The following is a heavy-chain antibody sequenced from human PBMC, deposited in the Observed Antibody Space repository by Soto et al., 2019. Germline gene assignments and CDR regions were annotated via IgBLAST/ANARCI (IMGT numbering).Heavy chain of an antibody. D-gene: IGHD6-25*01. CDR3: ANLTGNNSGRSDDAFDI. CDR2: ISGSGGST. Sequence: GGSPRLSCAASGFSFSSYAMSWFRQAPGKGLEWVSAISGSGGSTYYADSVKGRFTISRDNSKNTLYLQMNSLRAEDTAVYYCANLTGNNSGRSDDAFDIWGQGTMVAVSS. V-gene: IGHV3-23*01. J-gene: IGHJ3*02. CDR1: GFSFSSYA.